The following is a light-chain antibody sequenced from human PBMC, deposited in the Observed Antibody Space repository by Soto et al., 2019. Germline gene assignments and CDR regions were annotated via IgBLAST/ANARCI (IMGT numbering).Light chain of an antibody. J-gene: IGKJ4*01. CDR1: QTISSK. Sequence: EIVMTQSPATLSVSPGERATLSCGASQTISSKLAWYQQKPGQAPRLLIYSASTRATGIPARFSGSGSGTEFTITISSLQSEDFAVYYCQQYNNWPLTFGGGTRVEIK. V-gene: IGKV3-15*01. CDR3: QQYNNWPLT. CDR2: SAS.